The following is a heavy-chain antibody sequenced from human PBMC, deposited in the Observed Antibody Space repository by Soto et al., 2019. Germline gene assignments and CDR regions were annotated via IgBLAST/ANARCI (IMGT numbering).Heavy chain of an antibody. CDR3: AGDYRASYPAYYYYGMDV. V-gene: IGHV4-30-2*01. CDR2: IYHSGST. D-gene: IGHD3-16*02. CDR1: GRSISSGGYS. Sequence: SETLSLTCALSGRSISSGGYSWSWIRQPPGKGLEWIGYIYHSGSTYYTPSLKSRVTISVGRSKNQFSLKPSSVTAADTAVYYCAGDYRASYPAYYYYGMDVWGQGTTVTVSS. J-gene: IGHJ6*02.